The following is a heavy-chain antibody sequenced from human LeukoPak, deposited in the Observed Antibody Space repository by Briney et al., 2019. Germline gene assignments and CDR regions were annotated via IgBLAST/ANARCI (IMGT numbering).Heavy chain of an antibody. CDR3: ARGSGYIIDY. J-gene: IGHJ4*02. Sequence: GGSLRLSCVVSGFIASSNYMNWVRQAPGKGLEWVSVIYSDGSTYYADSVKGRFTISRDNSKNTLYLQMNSLRGEDTAVYYCARGSGYIIDYWGQGTLVTVSS. CDR1: GFIASSNY. D-gene: IGHD3-22*01. CDR2: IYSDGST. V-gene: IGHV3-66*01.